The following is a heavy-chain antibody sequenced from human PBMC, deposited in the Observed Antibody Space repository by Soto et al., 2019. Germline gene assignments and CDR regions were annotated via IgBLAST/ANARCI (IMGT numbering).Heavy chain of an antibody. CDR1: GGSIINYY. D-gene: IGHD3-22*01. Sequence: PSETLSLTCTFSGGSIINYYWRWIRQPPGKGLEWIGYIHYTGSTNCDPSLKSRVTISVDTSKNQFSLNLRSVTAADTAIYYCARDLYEGTGWTFGYWGQGILVTVSS. CDR3: ARDLYEGTGWTFGY. J-gene: IGHJ4*02. V-gene: IGHV4-59*01. CDR2: IHYTGST.